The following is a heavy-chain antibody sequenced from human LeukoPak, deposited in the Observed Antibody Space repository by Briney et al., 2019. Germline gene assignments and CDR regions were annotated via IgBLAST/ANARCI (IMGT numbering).Heavy chain of an antibody. CDR3: ARHVVVPAALTEGFDP. V-gene: IGHV1-8*01. CDR1: VYTFTSYD. D-gene: IGHD2-2*01. CDR2: MNPNSGNT. J-gene: IGHJ5*02. Sequence: ASVKVSCKASVYTFTSYDINWVRQASGQGLEWMGWMNPNSGNTGYAQKFQGRVTMTKNTSISIGYVELSSLRSEDTGVYCCARHVVVPAALTEGFDPWHQGPVVTVS.